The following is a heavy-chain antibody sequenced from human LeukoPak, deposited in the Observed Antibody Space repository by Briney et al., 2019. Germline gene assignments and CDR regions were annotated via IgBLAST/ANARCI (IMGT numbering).Heavy chain of an antibody. V-gene: IGHV3-23*01. CDR3: ARDLADIVVVPAASNWFDP. J-gene: IGHJ5*02. CDR1: GFTFSSYG. D-gene: IGHD2-2*01. Sequence: GGSLRLSCAASGFTFSSYGMSWVRQAPGKGLEWVSAISGSGGSTYYADSVKGRFTISRDNAKNSLYLQMNSLRAEDTAVYYCARDLADIVVVPAASNWFDPWGQGTLVTVSS. CDR2: ISGSGGST.